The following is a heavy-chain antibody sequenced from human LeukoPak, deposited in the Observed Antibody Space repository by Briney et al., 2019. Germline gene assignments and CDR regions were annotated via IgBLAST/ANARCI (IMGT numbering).Heavy chain of an antibody. V-gene: IGHV4-34*01. Sequence: SETLSLTCAVYGGSFSGYYWSWIRQPPGKGLEWIGEINHSGGTNYNPSLKSRVTISVDTSKSQFSLNLSSVTAADTALYYCARLDCSGGSCHLDYWGQGTLVTVSS. CDR1: GGSFSGYY. D-gene: IGHD2-15*01. CDR3: ARLDCSGGSCHLDY. CDR2: INHSGGT. J-gene: IGHJ4*02.